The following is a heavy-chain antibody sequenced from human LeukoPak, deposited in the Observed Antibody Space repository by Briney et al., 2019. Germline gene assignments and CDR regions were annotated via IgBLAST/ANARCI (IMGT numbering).Heavy chain of an antibody. D-gene: IGHD6-19*01. CDR2: IYHSGST. J-gene: IGHJ4*02. CDR3: ANLGIAVAGTHNH. Sequence: PSETLSLTCAVSGGSISSSNWWSWVRQPPGKGLEWIGEIYHSGSTNYNPSLKSRVTISVDKSKNQFSLKLSSVTAADTAVYYCANLGIAVAGTHNHWGQGTLVTVSS. CDR1: GGSISSSNW. V-gene: IGHV4-4*02.